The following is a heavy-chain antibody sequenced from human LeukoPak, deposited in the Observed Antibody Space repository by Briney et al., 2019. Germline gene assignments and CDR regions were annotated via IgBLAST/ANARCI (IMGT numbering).Heavy chain of an antibody. CDR1: EFTFSSYG. J-gene: IGHJ5*02. CDR3: VKGRYNLGDP. Sequence: GGSLRLSCAASEFTFSSYGMTWVRQAPGKGLEWVSGITKSGDNTYYADSVRGRFTISRDNSKNTLYLQMNSLRDDDTAIYYCVKGRYNLGDPGGQGTLVTVSS. CDR2: ITKSGDNT. V-gene: IGHV3-23*01. D-gene: IGHD3-16*02.